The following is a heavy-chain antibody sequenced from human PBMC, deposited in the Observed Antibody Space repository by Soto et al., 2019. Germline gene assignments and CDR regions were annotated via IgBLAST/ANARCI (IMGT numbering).Heavy chain of an antibody. CDR3: AREFYDILTGYDWFDP. V-gene: IGHV1-3*01. D-gene: IGHD3-9*01. Sequence: ASVKVSCQASGYTFTSYAMHWVRQAPGQRLEWMGWINAGNGNTKYSQKFQGRVTITRDTSASTAYMELSSLRSEDTAVYYCAREFYDILTGYDWFDPWGQGTLVTVSS. J-gene: IGHJ5*02. CDR2: INAGNGNT. CDR1: GYTFTSYA.